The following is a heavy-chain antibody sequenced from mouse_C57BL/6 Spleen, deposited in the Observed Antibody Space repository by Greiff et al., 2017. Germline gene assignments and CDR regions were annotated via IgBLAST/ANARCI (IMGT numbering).Heavy chain of an antibody. V-gene: IGHV1-82*01. CDR1: GYAFSSSW. Sequence: QVQLKESGPELVKPGASVKISCKASGYAFSSSWMNWVKQRPGKGLEWIGRINPGDGDTNYNGKFKGKATLTADKSSSTAYMQLSSLTSEDSAVYFCARGGPYGSDYWGQGTTLTVSS. CDR3: ARGGPYGSDY. D-gene: IGHD1-1*01. CDR2: INPGDGDT. J-gene: IGHJ2*01.